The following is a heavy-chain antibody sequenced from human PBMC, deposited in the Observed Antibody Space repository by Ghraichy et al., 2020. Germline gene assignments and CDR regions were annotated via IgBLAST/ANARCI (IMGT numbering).Heavy chain of an antibody. CDR1: GDSVFTNSAA. Sequence: SQTLSLTCAISGDSVFTNSAAWNWIRQSPSRGLEWLGRTYYRSEWYNDYAVFVKSRISINPDTSKNQFSLQLNSVTPEDTAVYYCATDGDGDGYNFFDYGGKGALVTVSS. CDR2: TYYRSEWYN. CDR3: ATDGDGDGYNFFDY. J-gene: IGHJ4*02. V-gene: IGHV6-1*01. D-gene: IGHD5-24*01.